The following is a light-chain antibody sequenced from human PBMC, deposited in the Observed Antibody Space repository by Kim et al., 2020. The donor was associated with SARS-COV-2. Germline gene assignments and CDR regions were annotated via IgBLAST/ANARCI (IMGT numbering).Light chain of an antibody. CDR3: QQLNTYPWT. V-gene: IGKV1-9*01. CDR1: QGIDNH. J-gene: IGKJ1*01. CDR2: AAS. Sequence: GDRVAVTCRTSQGIDNHLVWYQQKPGKAPKLLIFAASTLQSGVPSRFSGSGSGTEFTLTVSSLQPEDFAIYYCQQLNTYPWTFGQGTKVDIK.